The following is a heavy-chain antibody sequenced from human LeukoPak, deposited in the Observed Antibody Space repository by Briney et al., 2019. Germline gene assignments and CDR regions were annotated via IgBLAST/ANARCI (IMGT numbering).Heavy chain of an antibody. J-gene: IGHJ4*02. CDR1: GYSFTSYW. D-gene: IGHD3-10*01. CDR2: IYPGDSDT. Sequence: GESLKISCKGSGYSFTSYWIGWVRQMPGKGLEWMGIIYPGDSDTRYSPSFQGQVTISADKSISTAYLQWSSLKASDTAMYYCAREITMVRGVIIEGFDYWGQGTLVTVSS. CDR3: AREITMVRGVIIEGFDY. V-gene: IGHV5-51*01.